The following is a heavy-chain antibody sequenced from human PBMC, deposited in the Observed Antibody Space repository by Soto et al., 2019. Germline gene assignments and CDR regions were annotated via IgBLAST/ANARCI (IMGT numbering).Heavy chain of an antibody. CDR3: ASRYDYIWGSYRPPLHAFDI. CDR2: ISSSSTI. Sequence: GGSLRLSCAASGFTFSSYSMNWVRQAPGKGLEWVSYISSSSTIYYADSVKGRFTISRDNAKNSLYLQMNSLRAEDTAVYYCASRYDYIWGSYRPPLHAFDIWGQGTMVTV. D-gene: IGHD3-16*02. CDR1: GFTFSSYS. V-gene: IGHV3-48*01. J-gene: IGHJ3*02.